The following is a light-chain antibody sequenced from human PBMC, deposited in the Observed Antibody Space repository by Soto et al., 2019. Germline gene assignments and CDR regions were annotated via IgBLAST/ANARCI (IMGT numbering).Light chain of an antibody. V-gene: IGLV1-44*01. Sequence: QSVLTQPPSASGTPGQRVTISCSGSSSNIGGNAVSWYHQLPGTAPKVLMYNNNQRPSGVPDRFSGSKSGTSASLAISGLQSEDEADYYCAGWDASLNGWVFGGGTKVTVL. J-gene: IGLJ3*02. CDR2: NNN. CDR1: SSNIGGNA. CDR3: AGWDASLNGWV.